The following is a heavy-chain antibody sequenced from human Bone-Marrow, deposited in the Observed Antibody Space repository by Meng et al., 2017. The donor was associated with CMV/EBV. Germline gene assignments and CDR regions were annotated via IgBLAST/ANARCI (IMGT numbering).Heavy chain of an antibody. CDR1: GSFGSYA. Sequence: GSFGSYAIGLVRQAHGQGLEWMGGIIPIFGTANYAQKFQGRVTITTDESTSTAYMELSSLRSEDTAVYYCARCITIFGVVTSNWFDPWGQGTLVTVSS. J-gene: IGHJ5*02. V-gene: IGHV1-69*05. CDR3: ARCITIFGVVTSNWFDP. CDR2: IIPIFGTA. D-gene: IGHD3-3*01.